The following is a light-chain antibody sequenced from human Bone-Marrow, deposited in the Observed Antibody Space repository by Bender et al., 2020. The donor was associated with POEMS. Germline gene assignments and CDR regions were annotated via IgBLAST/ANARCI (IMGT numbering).Light chain of an antibody. CDR3: SSYTGSTYV. CDR2: EVS. J-gene: IGLJ1*01. V-gene: IGLV2-8*01. Sequence: QSALTQPASVSGSPGQSITISCTGTSSDVGGYTYVSWYQQHPGKVPKLIVYEVSKRPSGVPDRFFGSKSGNTASLTVCGLQAEDEADYYCSSYTGSTYVFGTGTQVTVL. CDR1: SSDVGGYTY.